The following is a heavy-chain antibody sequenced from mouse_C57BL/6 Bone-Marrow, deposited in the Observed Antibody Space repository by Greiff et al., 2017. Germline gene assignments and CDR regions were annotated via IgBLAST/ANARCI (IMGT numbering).Heavy chain of an antibody. D-gene: IGHD1-1*01. CDR1: GFNIKNTY. CDR2: VDPANGNT. Sequence: EVQLQPSVAELVRPGASVKLSCTASGFNIKNTYMHWVQQRPEQGLEWIGRVDPANGNTKYAPKFQGKATITADTSSNTAYLPLSRLTSEDTSIDSCALQFPITTVNYWGQGTTLTVSS. V-gene: IGHV14-3*01. CDR3: ALQFPITTVNY. J-gene: IGHJ2*01.